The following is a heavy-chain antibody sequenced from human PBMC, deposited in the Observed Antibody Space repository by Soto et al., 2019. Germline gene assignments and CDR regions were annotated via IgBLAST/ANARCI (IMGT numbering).Heavy chain of an antibody. CDR3: ARGYYDSSGSNFDY. CDR1: GGSISSGDYY. D-gene: IGHD3-22*01. CDR2: IYYSGST. V-gene: IGHV4-30-4*01. J-gene: IGHJ4*02. Sequence: SETLSLTCTVSGGSISSGDYYWSWIRQPPGKGLEWIGYIYYSGSTYYNPSLESRVTISVDTSKNQFSLKLSSVTAADTAVYYCARGYYDSSGSNFDYWGQGTLVTVSS.